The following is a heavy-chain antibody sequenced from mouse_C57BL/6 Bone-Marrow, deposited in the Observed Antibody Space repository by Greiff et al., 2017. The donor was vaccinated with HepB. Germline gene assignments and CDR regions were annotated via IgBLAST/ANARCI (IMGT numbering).Heavy chain of an antibody. CDR3: ATQRSDGYYGAMDY. CDR1: GYTFTGYW. J-gene: IGHJ4*01. CDR2: ILPGSGST. D-gene: IGHD2-3*01. V-gene: IGHV1-9*01. Sequence: VKLMESGAELMKPGASVKLSCKATGYTFTGYWITWVKQRPGHGLEWIGEILPGSGSTNYNEKFKSKATFTADTSSNTAYMQLSSLTTEDSAIYYCATQRSDGYYGAMDYWGQGTSVTVSS.